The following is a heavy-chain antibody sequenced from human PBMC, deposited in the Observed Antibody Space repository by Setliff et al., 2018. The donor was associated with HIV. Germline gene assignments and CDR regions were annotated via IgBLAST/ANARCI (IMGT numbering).Heavy chain of an antibody. CDR3: ARGPSSTHWSPGYFQH. V-gene: IGHV3-7*03. J-gene: IGHJ1*01. D-gene: IGHD2-8*02. CDR2: IKQDGSEK. CDR1: GFTFSSNW. Sequence: GESLKISCAASGFTFSSNWLSWVRQAPGKGLEWVANIKQDGSEKYYVDSVKGRFTISRDNAKNSLYLQVNNLRAEDTAVYYCARGPSSTHWSPGYFQHWGQGTPVTVSS.